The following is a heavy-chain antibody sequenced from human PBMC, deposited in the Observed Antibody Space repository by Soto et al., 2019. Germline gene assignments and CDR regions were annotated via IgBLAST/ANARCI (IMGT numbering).Heavy chain of an antibody. CDR3: ARSFSGDDPRFPEEQYYFDS. CDR2: IYYSGYT. J-gene: IGHJ4*02. CDR1: GDSIRSYY. Sequence: SETLSLTCTVSGDSIRSYYWSWIRQPPGKGLEWIGYIYYSGYTSYNPSLKSRVTIAVDTSKNQFSLKLNSVTAADTAVYYCARSFSGDDPRFPEEQYYFDSWGQGTLVTVSS. V-gene: IGHV4-59*01. D-gene: IGHD1-26*01.